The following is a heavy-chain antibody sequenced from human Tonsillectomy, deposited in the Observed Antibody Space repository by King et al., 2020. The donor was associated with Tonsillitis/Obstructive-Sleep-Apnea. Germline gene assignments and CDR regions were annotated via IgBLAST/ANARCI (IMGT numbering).Heavy chain of an antibody. CDR1: GYSFTSYW. J-gene: IGHJ6*02. CDR3: AKPYCRSTSRYGSAHYSYHAMEV. V-gene: IGHV5-10-1*03. Sequence: QLVQSGAEVKKPGESLRISCKGSGYSFTSYWISWVRQMPGKGLEWMGRMDPSDSYTNYSPSFQGHVTISVDKSISTTYLQWSSLKASDTAGYYCAKPYCRSTSRYGSAHYSYHAMEVWGQGATVTVSS. D-gene: IGHD2-2*01. CDR2: MDPSDSYT.